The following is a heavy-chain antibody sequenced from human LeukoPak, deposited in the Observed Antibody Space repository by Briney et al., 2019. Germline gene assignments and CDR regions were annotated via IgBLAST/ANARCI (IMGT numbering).Heavy chain of an antibody. V-gene: IGHV4-39*07. CDR2: IYHSGST. CDR3: ARDYGSGSYWWYFDL. D-gene: IGHD3-10*01. CDR1: GGSISTNY. Sequence: SETLSLTCTVSGGSISTNYWGWIRQPPGKGLEWIGSIYHSGSTYYNPSLKSRVTISVDTSKNQFSLKLSSVTAADTAVYYCARDYGSGSYWWYFDLWGRGTLVTVSS. J-gene: IGHJ2*01.